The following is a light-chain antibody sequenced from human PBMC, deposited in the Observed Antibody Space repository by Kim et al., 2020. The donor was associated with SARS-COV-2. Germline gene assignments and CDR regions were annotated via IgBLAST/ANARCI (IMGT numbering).Light chain of an antibody. Sequence: DVVMTQSPDSLAVDLGERATISCKSSQSVLYSSSNKNYLAWYQQKPGQPPNLLIYWASTRESGVPDRFSGSGSGTDFTLTISSLQAEDVAVYYCQQYYTALLTFGGGTKVDIK. CDR3: QQYYTALLT. J-gene: IGKJ4*01. CDR2: WAS. V-gene: IGKV4-1*01. CDR1: QSVLYSSSNKNY.